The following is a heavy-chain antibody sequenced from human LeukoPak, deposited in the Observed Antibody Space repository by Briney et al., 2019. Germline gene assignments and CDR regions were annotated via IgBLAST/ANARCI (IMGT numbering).Heavy chain of an antibody. CDR3: AGPYYSININWFFDF. J-gene: IGHJ2*01. CDR1: GGSISSNSYY. Sequence: SETLSLTCTVSGGSISSNSYYWGWIRQPPGKGLEWIGSINYGGSTYYNPSLKSRVTISVDTSKNQFSLKLSSVTAADTAVYYCAGPYYSININWFFDFWGRGTLVTVSS. V-gene: IGHV4-39*01. CDR2: INYGGST. D-gene: IGHD6-13*01.